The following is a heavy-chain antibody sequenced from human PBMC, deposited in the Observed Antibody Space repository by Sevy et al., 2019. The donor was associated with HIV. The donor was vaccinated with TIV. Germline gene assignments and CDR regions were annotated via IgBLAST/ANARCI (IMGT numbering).Heavy chain of an antibody. CDR1: GLPFSSYA. CDR2: ISGSGGSA. D-gene: IGHD4-17*01. V-gene: IGHV3-23*01. J-gene: IGHJ5*02. Sequence: GGPLRLSCAASGLPFSSYAMSWVRQAPGKGLEWVSTISGSGGSAYYADSVKGRFTISRDNSKNTLFLQMHSLRAEDTAVYYCAKGLRGTTTNNWFDPWGQGTLVTVSS. CDR3: AKGLRGTTTNNWFDP.